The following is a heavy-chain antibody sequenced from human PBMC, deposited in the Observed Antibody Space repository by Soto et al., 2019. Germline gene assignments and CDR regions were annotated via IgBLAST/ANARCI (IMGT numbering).Heavy chain of an antibody. D-gene: IGHD6-13*01. V-gene: IGHV4-31*03. CDR1: GGSISSGGYY. CDR2: IYYSGST. Sequence: QVQLQEAGPGLVKPSQTLSLTCTVSGGSISSGGYYWSWIRQHPGTGLEWIGYIYYSGSTSYNPSLKSRVTISVDTSKNPFSLKLSSVTAADTAVYYCATERTGSSTDGGTWGQGTLVTVSS. CDR3: ATERTGSSTDGGT. J-gene: IGHJ4*02.